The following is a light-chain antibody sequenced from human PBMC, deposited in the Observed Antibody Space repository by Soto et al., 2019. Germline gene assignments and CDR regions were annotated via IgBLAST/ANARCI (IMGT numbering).Light chain of an antibody. CDR3: QHYRTS. J-gene: IGKJ4*01. V-gene: IGKV3-20*01. CDR2: GAS. CDR1: QSVSSSY. Sequence: EIVLTQSPGTLSLSPGERATLSCRASQSVSSSYLAWYQQNPGQAPRQLSYGASSRATGIPDRFSGSGSGTDFTLTITRLEPEDFAVYYCQHYRTSFGGGTRVEIK.